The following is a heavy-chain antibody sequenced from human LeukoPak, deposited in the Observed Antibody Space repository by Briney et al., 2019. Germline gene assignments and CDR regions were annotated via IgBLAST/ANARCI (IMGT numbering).Heavy chain of an antibody. Sequence: ASVKVSCKASGYTFTSYDINWVRQATGQGLEWMGWMNPNSGNTGYAQKFQGRVTITRNTSISTAYMELSSLRSEDTAVYYCARGPRSIVVVPAAIKPDYYYYYMDVWGKGPTVTVSS. V-gene: IGHV1-8*03. J-gene: IGHJ6*03. CDR3: ARGPRSIVVVPAAIKPDYYYYYMDV. D-gene: IGHD2-2*02. CDR1: GYTFTSYD. CDR2: MNPNSGNT.